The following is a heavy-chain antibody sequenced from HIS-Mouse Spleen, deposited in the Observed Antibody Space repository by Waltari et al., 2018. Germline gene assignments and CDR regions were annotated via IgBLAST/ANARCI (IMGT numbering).Heavy chain of an antibody. D-gene: IGHD6-13*01. J-gene: IGHJ4*02. Sequence: ADSVKGRFTISRDNSKNTLYLQMNSLRAEDTAVYYCARDVSPYKAAAGTNYWGQGTLVTVSS. V-gene: IGHV3-30*01. CDR3: ARDVSPYKAAAGTNY.